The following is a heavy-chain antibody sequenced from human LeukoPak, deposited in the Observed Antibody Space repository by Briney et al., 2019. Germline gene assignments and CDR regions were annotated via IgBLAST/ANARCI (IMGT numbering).Heavy chain of an antibody. V-gene: IGHV3-33*01. CDR3: ARAAKEDYDFWGGYYIDY. Sequence: GGSLRLSCAASGFTFSSYGMHWVRQAPGKGLEWVAVIWYDGSNKYYADSVKGRFTISRDNSKNTLYLQMNSLRAEDTAVYYCARAAKEDYDFWGGYYIDYWGQGTLVTVSS. CDR2: IWYDGSNK. D-gene: IGHD3-3*01. CDR1: GFTFSSYG. J-gene: IGHJ4*02.